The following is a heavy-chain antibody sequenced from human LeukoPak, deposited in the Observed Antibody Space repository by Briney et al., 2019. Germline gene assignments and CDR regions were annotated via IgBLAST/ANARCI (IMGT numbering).Heavy chain of an antibody. D-gene: IGHD5-18*01. Sequence: PGGSLRLSCAASGFTLSDYSMNWVRQAPGKGLEWVSSISRRSRHVYYAGSVKGRFTISRDDARNSLYLQMNSLRAEDMASYYCARAETTGIQVWLPVHNWGQGSLVTVSS. CDR3: ARAETTGIQVWLPVHN. V-gene: IGHV3-21*04. CDR1: GFTLSDYS. CDR2: ISRRSRHV. J-gene: IGHJ4*02.